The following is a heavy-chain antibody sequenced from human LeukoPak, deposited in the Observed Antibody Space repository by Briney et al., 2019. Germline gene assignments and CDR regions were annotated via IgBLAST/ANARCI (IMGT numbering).Heavy chain of an antibody. CDR3: ARGTMITFGGVIPTWYFDY. CDR2: IYYSGST. D-gene: IGHD3-16*02. J-gene: IGHJ4*02. CDR1: GGSISSSSYY. Sequence: KPSETLSLTCTVSGGSISSSSYYWGWIRQPPGKGLEWIGSIYYSGSTYYNPSLKSRVTISVDTSKNQFSLKLSSVTAADTAVYYCARGTMITFGGVIPTWYFDYWGQGTLVTVSS. V-gene: IGHV4-39*07.